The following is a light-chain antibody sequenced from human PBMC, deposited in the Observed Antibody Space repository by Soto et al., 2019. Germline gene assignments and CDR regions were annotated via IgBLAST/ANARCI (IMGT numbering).Light chain of an antibody. J-gene: IGLJ1*01. CDR1: SSDVGLYDY. Sequence: QSVLTQPASVSGSPGQSITISCTGTSSDVGLYDYVSWYQQHPGKAPQLMIYAVSNRPSGVSNRFSASKSGNTASLFISGLQAEDEADYYCSSYTSDSNYVLGYGTKVTVL. V-gene: IGLV2-14*01. CDR3: SSYTSDSNYV. CDR2: AVS.